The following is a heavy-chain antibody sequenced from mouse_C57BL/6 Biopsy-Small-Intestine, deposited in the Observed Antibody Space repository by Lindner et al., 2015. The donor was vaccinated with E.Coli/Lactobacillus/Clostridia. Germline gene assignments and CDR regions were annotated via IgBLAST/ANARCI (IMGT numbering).Heavy chain of an antibody. CDR3: ARDYYGSRYYFAY. V-gene: IGHV5-4*01. Sequence: VQLQESGGGLVKPGGSLKLSCAASGFTFSSYAMSWVRQTPEKRLEWVATISDGGSYTYYPDNVKGRFTISRDNAKNNLYLQMSHLKSEDTAMYYCARDYYGSRYYFAYWGQGTTLTVSS. D-gene: IGHD1-1*01. CDR1: GFTFSSYA. J-gene: IGHJ2*01. CDR2: ISDGGSYT.